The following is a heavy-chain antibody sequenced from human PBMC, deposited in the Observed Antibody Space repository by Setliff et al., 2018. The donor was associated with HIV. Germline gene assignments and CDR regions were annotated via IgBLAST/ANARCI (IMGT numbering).Heavy chain of an antibody. CDR3: ARQGLTMLRAVPAPILYYFDY. J-gene: IGHJ4*02. V-gene: IGHV4-59*01. CDR2: VYNSGTT. D-gene: IGHD3-10*01. Sequence: SETLSLTCNVSSGSMRSFYWSWIRQPPEQGLEWIGYVYNSGTTSYNPSLKSRVTISVDTSKKQFSLKLTSVTAADTAVYYCARQGLTMLRAVPAPILYYFDYWGQGILVTVSS. CDR1: SGSMRSFY.